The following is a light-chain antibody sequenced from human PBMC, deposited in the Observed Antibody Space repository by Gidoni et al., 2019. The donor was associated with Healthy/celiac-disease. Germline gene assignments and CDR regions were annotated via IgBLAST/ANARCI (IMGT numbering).Light chain of an antibody. CDR3: QQSYSTSQT. CDR2: AAS. Sequence: DIQMTQSPSSLSASVGDRVTITCRASQGISSYLNWYQQKPGKAPKLLIYAASSLQSGVPSRFSGSGSGTDFTLTISSLQPEDFATYYCQQSYSTSQTFGQXTKLEIK. V-gene: IGKV1-39*01. J-gene: IGKJ2*01. CDR1: QGISSY.